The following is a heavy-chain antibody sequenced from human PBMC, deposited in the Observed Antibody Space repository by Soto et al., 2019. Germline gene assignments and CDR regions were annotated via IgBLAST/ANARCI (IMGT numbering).Heavy chain of an antibody. V-gene: IGHV4-61*01. Sequence: EGLSLTCTVSGASVSSGSYYWSWIRQPPGKGLEWIGYIYYSGSTNYNPSLKSRVTISVATSNNQFSLRLSYVTAADTAVYYCERDIYGSGTSCYSDVWGQGTKVTVSS. CDR3: ERDIYGSGTSCYSDV. CDR2: IYYSGST. CDR1: GASVSSGSYY. D-gene: IGHD2-2*01. J-gene: IGHJ6*02.